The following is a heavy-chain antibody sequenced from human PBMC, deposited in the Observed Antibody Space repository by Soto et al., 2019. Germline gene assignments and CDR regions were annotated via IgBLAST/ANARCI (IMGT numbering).Heavy chain of an antibody. J-gene: IGHJ4*02. D-gene: IGHD1-1*01. CDR1: VDSIRNVY. CDR3: ARANAPKLPFES. CDR2: IYHSGNA. V-gene: IGHV4-59*13. Sequence: SETLSLTCTLSVDSIRNVYWSCIRQPPGKGLEWIGFIYHSGNAKYNPSLKSRVAMSVDSSKNQISLSLNSVTAADSAAYFCARANAPKLPFESWGQGTLVTVS.